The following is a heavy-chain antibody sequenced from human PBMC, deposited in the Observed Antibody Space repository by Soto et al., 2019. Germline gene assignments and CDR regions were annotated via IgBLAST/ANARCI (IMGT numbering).Heavy chain of an antibody. Sequence: EVQLVESGGGLVQPGGSLRLSCAVSGFIFSDYYMDWVRQAPGKGLEWVGRTRNKANSYSTEYAASVKGRFTISRDDAKNSLYLQMNSLQTDDTAVYYCARIMTTVTKHAFDIWGQGTVVTVSS. V-gene: IGHV3-72*01. CDR2: TRNKANSYST. D-gene: IGHD4-17*01. CDR1: GFIFSDYY. CDR3: ARIMTTVTKHAFDI. J-gene: IGHJ3*02.